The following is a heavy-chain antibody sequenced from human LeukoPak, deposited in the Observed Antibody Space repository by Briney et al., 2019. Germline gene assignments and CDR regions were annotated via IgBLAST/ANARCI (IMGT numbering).Heavy chain of an antibody. Sequence: GGALLKCGAAAGFTFLDDGRHRGRKVPGQGLEWVCLINGAGDSEYYRDSVKGRFTISRDNNKNSLYLQMNSLTTEDTAFYYCARDFDFYSGFSFFDYWGQGTLVTVSS. CDR3: ARDFDFYSGFSFFDY. CDR1: GFTFLDDG. CDR2: INGAGDSE. J-gene: IGHJ4*02. V-gene: IGHV3-43*02. D-gene: IGHD3-3*01.